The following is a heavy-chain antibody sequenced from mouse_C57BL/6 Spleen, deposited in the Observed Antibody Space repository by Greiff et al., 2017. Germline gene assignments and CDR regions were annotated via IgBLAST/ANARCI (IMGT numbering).Heavy chain of an antibody. V-gene: IGHV1-64*01. CDR3: AREHTAVVADY. CDR2: IHPSSGST. CDR1: GYTFTSYW. D-gene: IGHD1-1*01. J-gene: IGHJ2*01. Sequence: QVQLQQPGAELVKPGASVKLSCKASGYTFTSYWMHWVKQRPGQGLEWIGLIHPSSGSTNYNEKFKSKATLTVDKSSSPAYMQRSSLTSEDSADYYCAREHTAVVADYWGQGTTLTVSS.